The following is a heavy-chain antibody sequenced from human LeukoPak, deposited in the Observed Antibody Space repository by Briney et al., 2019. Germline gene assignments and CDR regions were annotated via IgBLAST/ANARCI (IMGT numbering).Heavy chain of an antibody. CDR3: AKLTDY. V-gene: IGHV3-23*01. CDR2: ITGSAGGT. J-gene: IGHJ4*02. Sequence: QTGGSLRLSCAASGISFSSYAMSWVRQAPGKGLEWVSVITGSAGGTYYADSVKGRFTISRDSSKNMLYLQMNSLRAEDTAVYYCAKLTDYWGQGTLVTVSS. CDR1: GISFSSYA.